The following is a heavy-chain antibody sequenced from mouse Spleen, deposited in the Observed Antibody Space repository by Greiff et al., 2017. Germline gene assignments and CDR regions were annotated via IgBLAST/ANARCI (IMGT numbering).Heavy chain of an antibody. Sequence: VQLQQSGPELVKPGASVKMSCKASGYTFTDYNMHWVKQSHGKSLEWIGYINPNNGGTSYNRKFKGKATLTVNKSSSTAYMELRSLTSEDSAVYYCAREDGYYPAWFAYWGQGTLVTVSA. J-gene: IGHJ3*01. CDR3: AREDGYYPAWFAY. V-gene: IGHV1-22*01. CDR2: INPNNGGT. D-gene: IGHD2-3*01. CDR1: GYTFTDYN.